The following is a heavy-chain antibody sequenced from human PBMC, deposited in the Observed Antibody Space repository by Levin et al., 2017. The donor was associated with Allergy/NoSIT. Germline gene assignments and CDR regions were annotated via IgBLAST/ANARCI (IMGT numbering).Heavy chain of an antibody. J-gene: IGHJ4*02. CDR3: ARVAQSRLRWVHPPDY. CDR2: ISAYNGNT. D-gene: IGHD4-23*01. CDR1: GYTFTSYG. Sequence: ASVKVSCKASGYTFTSYGISWVRQAPGQGLEWMGWISAYNGNTNYAQKLQGRVTMTTDTSTSTAYMELRSLRSDDTAVYYCARVAQSRLRWVHPPDYWGQGTLVTVSS. V-gene: IGHV1-18*01.